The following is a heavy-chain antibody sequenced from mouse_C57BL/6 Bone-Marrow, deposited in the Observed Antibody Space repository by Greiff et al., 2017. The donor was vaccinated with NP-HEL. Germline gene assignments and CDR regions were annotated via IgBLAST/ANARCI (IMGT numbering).Heavy chain of an antibody. Sequence: QVQLKESGPGLVQPSQSLSITCTVSGFSLTSYGVHWVRQSPGKGLEWLGVIWRGGSTDYNAAFMSRLSITKDNSKSQVFFNMNSLQANDTVIYYCAKKDYYGSSRHYYAMDYWGQGTSVTVSS. CDR1: GFSLTSYG. D-gene: IGHD1-1*01. CDR2: IWRGGST. CDR3: AKKDYYGSSRHYYAMDY. V-gene: IGHV2-5*01. J-gene: IGHJ4*01.